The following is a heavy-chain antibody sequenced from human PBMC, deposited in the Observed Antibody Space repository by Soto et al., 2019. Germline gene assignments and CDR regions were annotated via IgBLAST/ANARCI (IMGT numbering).Heavy chain of an antibody. V-gene: IGHV1-18*01. J-gene: IGHJ6*02. D-gene: IGHD2-8*01. CDR2: ISGYNGDT. CDR3: AKNGHPPYYYPVMDV. Sequence: ASVKVSCKASGYTFTRYGISWVRQAPGQGLERMGWISGYNGDTKYAQKFQGRVTMTIDTSTTTAYMELRSLTSDDSAVYYCAKNGHPPYYYPVMDVGGQGTTVTVSS. CDR1: GYTFTRYG.